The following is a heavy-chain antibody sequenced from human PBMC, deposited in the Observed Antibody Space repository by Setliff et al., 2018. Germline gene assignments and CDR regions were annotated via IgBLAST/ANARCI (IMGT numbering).Heavy chain of an antibody. CDR3: TTALRWESSGGVDS. CDR1: GFIFSDSA. V-gene: IGHV3-73*01. CDR2: IRSKPNNYAT. Sequence: PGGSLRLSCAASGFIFSDSAVHWVRQAPGKGLEWIGRIRSKPNNYATEYTASMKGRFTISRDDSKNTAYLQMNSLKIEDTGVYYCTTALRWESSGGVDSWGQGTLVTVSS. D-gene: IGHD6-25*01. J-gene: IGHJ4*02.